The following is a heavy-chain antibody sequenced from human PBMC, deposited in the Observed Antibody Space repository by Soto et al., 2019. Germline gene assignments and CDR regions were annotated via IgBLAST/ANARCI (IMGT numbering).Heavy chain of an antibody. Sequence: GGSLRLSCAASGFIFNEYGMHWVRQGPGKGLEWVAVIWYDGSNKYYADSVRGRFTFSRDNSRNTMSLQMNSLRVEDTAIYYCARWGCSGSNCNLNQRSFDSWGQGTLVTVS. J-gene: IGHJ5*01. CDR1: GFIFNEYG. CDR2: IWYDGSNK. V-gene: IGHV3-33*01. D-gene: IGHD2-15*01. CDR3: ARWGCSGSNCNLNQRSFDS.